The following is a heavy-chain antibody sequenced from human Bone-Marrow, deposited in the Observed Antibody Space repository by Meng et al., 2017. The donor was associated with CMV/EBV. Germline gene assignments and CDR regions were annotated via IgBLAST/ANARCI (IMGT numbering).Heavy chain of an antibody. D-gene: IGHD6-25*01. Sequence: SETLSLTCTVSGGSVSSGSYYWSWIRQPPGKGLEWIGYIYYSGGTNYNPSLESRVTISVDTSKNQFSLKLSSVTAADTAVYYCARVSKGSSGAFDIWGQGTMVTVSS. CDR3: ARVSKGSSGAFDI. CDR2: IYYSGGT. J-gene: IGHJ3*02. CDR1: GGSVSSGSYY. V-gene: IGHV4-61*01.